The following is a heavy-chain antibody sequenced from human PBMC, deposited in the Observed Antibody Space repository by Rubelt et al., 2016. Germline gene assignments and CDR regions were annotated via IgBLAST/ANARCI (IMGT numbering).Heavy chain of an antibody. CDR2: IYYSGST. J-gene: IGHJ6*02. V-gene: IGHV4-38-2*01. D-gene: IGHD1-26*01. CDR3: ASPILGLYSGSYVPGDNYYYYGMDV. Sequence: GSIYYSGSTYYNPSLKSRVTISVDTSKNQFSLKLSSVTAADTAVYYCASPILGLYSGSYVPGDNYYYYGMDVWGQGTTVTVSS.